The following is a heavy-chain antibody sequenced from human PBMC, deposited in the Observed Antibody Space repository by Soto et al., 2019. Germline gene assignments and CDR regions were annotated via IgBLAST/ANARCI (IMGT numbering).Heavy chain of an antibody. CDR2: ISYDGSNK. Sequence: GGSLRLSCAASGFTFSSYAMHWVRQAPGKGLEWVAVISYDGSNKYYADSVKGRFTISRDNSKNTLYLQMNSLRAEDTAVYYCARPFYYGSGSYSVSWFDPWGQGTLVTVSS. D-gene: IGHD3-10*01. CDR3: ARPFYYGSGSYSVSWFDP. CDR1: GFTFSSYA. V-gene: IGHV3-30-3*01. J-gene: IGHJ5*02.